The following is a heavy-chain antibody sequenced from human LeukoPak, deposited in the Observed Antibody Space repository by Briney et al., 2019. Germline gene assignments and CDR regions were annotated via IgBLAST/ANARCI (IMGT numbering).Heavy chain of an antibody. CDR3: ARHPRLRYLTYYYYYMDV. CDR2: INHSGST. CDR1: GGSFSGYY. Sequence: NPSETLSLTCAVYGGSFSGYYWSWIRQPPGKGLEWVGEINHSGSTNYNPSLKSRVTISVDTSKNQFSLKLSSVTAADTAVYYCARHPRLRYLTYYYYYMDVWGKGTTVTISS. D-gene: IGHD3-9*01. J-gene: IGHJ6*03. V-gene: IGHV4-34*01.